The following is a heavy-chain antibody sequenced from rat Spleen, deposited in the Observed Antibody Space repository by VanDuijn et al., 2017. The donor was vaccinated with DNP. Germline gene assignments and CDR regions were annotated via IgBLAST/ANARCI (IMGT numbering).Heavy chain of an antibody. CDR1: GHSITSNY. D-gene: IGHD5-1*01. V-gene: IGHV3-1*01. CDR3: SRELGGGNWHFDF. Sequence: EVQLQESGPGLVKPSQSLSLTCSVTGHSITSNYWGWIRKFPGNKMEWIGHISYSGSTSYNPSLKGRISITRDTSKNQFFLQLNSVTTEDTATYYCSRELGGGNWHFDFWGQGVMVTVSS. J-gene: IGHJ2*01. CDR2: ISYSGST.